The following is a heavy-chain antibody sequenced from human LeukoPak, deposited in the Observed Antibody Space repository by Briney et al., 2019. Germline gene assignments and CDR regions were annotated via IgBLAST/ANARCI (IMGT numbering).Heavy chain of an antibody. D-gene: IGHD3-16*01. J-gene: IGHJ4*02. Sequence: SQTLSLTCTVFGGSISSGDYYWSWIRQPPGKGLEWIGYIYYSGSTYYNPSLKSRVTISVDTSKNQFSLKLSSVTAAGTAVYYCARARGGDFFDYWGQGTLVTVSS. CDR3: ARARGGDFFDY. CDR1: GGSISSGDYY. V-gene: IGHV4-30-4*01. CDR2: IYYSGST.